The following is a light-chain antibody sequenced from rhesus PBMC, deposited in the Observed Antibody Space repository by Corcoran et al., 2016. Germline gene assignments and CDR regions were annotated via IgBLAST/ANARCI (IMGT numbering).Light chain of an antibody. V-gene: IGKV1-25*01. J-gene: IGKJ2*01. CDR3: QHGYGTPLYS. Sequence: DIQMTQSPSSLSASIGDRVTITCQASQDIINNLAWYQQKPGKVPNLLMYKASTLNSGVPSRFSGSRSGTDFTLTISSLQTEDFASYYGQHGYGTPLYSFGQGTKVEIK. CDR1: QDIINN. CDR2: KAS.